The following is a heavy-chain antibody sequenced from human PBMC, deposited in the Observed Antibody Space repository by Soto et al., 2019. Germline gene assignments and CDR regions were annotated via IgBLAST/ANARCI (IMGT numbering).Heavy chain of an antibody. CDR1: GFTFSDYY. CDR3: ARSVYCGGDSCYSDS. J-gene: IGHJ5*01. Sequence: QEQLVESGGGLVKPGGSLRLSCAASGFTFSDYYMSWIRQAPGKGLEWISYISSSGRSIYNADSVKGRFTISRDNSKNSLYLQMNSLRADDTAVYFCARSVYCGGDSCYSDSWGRGTLVTVSS. CDR2: ISSSGRSI. V-gene: IGHV3-11*01. D-gene: IGHD2-21*01.